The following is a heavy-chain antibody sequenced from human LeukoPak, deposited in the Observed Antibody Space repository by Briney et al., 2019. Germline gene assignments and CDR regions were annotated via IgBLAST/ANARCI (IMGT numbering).Heavy chain of an antibody. CDR3: ARVGILTGYYTSIFDY. CDR1: GYTFTSYG. Sequence: ASVKVSCKASGYTFTSYGISWVRQAPGQGLEWMGWINAYNGNTNYAQKLQGRVTMTTDTSTSTAYMELRSLRSDDTAVYYCARVGILTGYYTSIFDYWGQGTLVTVSS. CDR2: INAYNGNT. J-gene: IGHJ4*02. V-gene: IGHV1-18*01. D-gene: IGHD3-9*01.